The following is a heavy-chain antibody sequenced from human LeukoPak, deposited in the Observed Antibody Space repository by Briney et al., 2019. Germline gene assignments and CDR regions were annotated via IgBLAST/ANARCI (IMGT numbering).Heavy chain of an antibody. Sequence: PSETLSLTCTVSGGSISSSSYYWGWIRQPPGKGLEWIGSIYYSGSTYYNPSLKSRVTISVDTSKNQFSLKLSSVTAADTAVYYCARGPHDYGFQYYFNYWGQGTLVTVSS. D-gene: IGHD4-17*01. J-gene: IGHJ4*02. CDR1: GGSISSSSYY. CDR2: IYYSGST. CDR3: ARGPHDYGFQYYFNY. V-gene: IGHV4-39*07.